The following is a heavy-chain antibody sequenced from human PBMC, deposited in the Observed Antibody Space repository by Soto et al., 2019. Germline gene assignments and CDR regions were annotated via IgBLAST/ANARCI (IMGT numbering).Heavy chain of an antibody. Sequence: SETLSLTCTVSGGSISSYYWSWIRQPPGKGLEWIGYIYYSGSTNYNPSLKSRVTISVDTSKNQFSLKLGSVTAADTAVYYCARHNSGWKYYYYYYYMDVWGKGTTVTVSS. CDR1: GGSISSYY. V-gene: IGHV4-59*08. CDR2: IYYSGST. D-gene: IGHD5-12*01. J-gene: IGHJ6*03. CDR3: ARHNSGWKYYYYYYYMDV.